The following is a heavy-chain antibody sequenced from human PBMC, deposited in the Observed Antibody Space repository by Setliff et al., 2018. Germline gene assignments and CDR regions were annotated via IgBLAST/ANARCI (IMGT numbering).Heavy chain of an antibody. CDR1: GSAISSGHY. J-gene: IGHJ4*02. D-gene: IGHD2-15*01. V-gene: IGHV4-38-2*01. CDR3: ARTCSGSGCYAGLES. Sequence: SETLSLTCAVSGSAISSGHYWGWIRQPPGKGGLEWIGSFRPSGRTYYNPSLKSRVTISLDTSKNQFSLNLKSVTAADAAVYYCARTCSGSGCYAGLESWGQGTPVTVSS. CDR2: FRPSGRT.